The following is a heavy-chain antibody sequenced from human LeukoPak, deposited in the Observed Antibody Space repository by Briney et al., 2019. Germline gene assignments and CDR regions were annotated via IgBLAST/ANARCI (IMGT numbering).Heavy chain of an antibody. Sequence: SETLSLTCTVSGGSISSSSYYWGWIRQPPGKGLEWIGSIYYSGSTYYNPSLKSRVTISVDTSKNQFSLKLSSVTAADTAVYYCARQVVAARPADFDYWGQGTLVTVSS. J-gene: IGHJ4*02. V-gene: IGHV4-39*01. D-gene: IGHD6-6*01. CDR3: ARQVVAARPADFDY. CDR1: GGSISSSSYY. CDR2: IYYSGST.